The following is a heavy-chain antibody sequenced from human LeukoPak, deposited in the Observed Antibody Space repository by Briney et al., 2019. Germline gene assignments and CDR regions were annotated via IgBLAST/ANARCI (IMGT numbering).Heavy chain of an antibody. CDR2: IFTSGST. Sequence: SETLSLTWTVSGDSISSYYWTWIRQPAGQGLQWIGRIFTSGSTSYNPSLKSRLTISLDMSKNQFSLKLTSVTAADTAVYFCARGGGTLHYMDVWGKGTTVTISS. CDR1: GDSISSYY. D-gene: IGHD3-16*01. V-gene: IGHV4-4*07. CDR3: ARGGGTLHYMDV. J-gene: IGHJ6*03.